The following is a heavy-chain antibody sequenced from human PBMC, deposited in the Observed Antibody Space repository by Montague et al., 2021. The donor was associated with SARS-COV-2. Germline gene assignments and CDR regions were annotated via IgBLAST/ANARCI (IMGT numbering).Heavy chain of an antibody. D-gene: IGHD4-11*01. Sequence: SETLSLTCTVSGDSISSSSYYWGWIRQPPGKGLEWIGSINNRGNTYNNPSLRSRVSISVDTSKNQFSLNVRSVTAADTGLFYCVRVTHPRSAWPCYMDVWGQGTTVTVS. V-gene: IGHV4-39*01. CDR2: INNRGNT. CDR3: VRVTHPRSAWPCYMDV. CDR1: GDSISSSSYY. J-gene: IGHJ6*03.